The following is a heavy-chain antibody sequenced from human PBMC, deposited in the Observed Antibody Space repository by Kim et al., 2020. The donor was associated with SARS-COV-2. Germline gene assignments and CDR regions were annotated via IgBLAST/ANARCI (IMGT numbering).Heavy chain of an antibody. CDR3: TTDRALLPANYYYDSRGFDY. Sequence: GGSLRLSCAASGFTFSNAWMSWVRQAPGKGLEWVGRIKSKTDGGTTDYAAPVKGRFTISRDDSKNTLYLQMNSLKTEDTAVYYCTTDRALLPANYYYDSRGFDYWGQGTLVTVSS. V-gene: IGHV3-15*01. D-gene: IGHD3-22*01. CDR1: GFTFSNAW. CDR2: IKSKTDGGTT. J-gene: IGHJ4*02.